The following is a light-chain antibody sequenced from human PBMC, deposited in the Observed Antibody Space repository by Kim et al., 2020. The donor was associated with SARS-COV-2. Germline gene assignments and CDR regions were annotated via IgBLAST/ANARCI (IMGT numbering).Light chain of an antibody. CDR2: KVS. CDR1: QSLVYGDGNTY. CDR3: MQGTHWPFT. Sequence: PASISCRSSQSLVYGDGNTYLNWFNQRPGQSPRRLIYKVSTRDSVVPDRFSGRGSGTDFTLQISRVEAEDVGVYYCMQGTHWPFTFGPGTKVDIK. V-gene: IGKV2-30*01. J-gene: IGKJ3*01.